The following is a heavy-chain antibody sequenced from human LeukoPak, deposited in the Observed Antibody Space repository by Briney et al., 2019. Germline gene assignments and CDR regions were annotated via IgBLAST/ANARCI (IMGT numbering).Heavy chain of an antibody. D-gene: IGHD4-17*01. CDR3: ASAAGTTVTGNSFDY. CDR2: IYHSGST. CDR1: GGSISGGGYS. J-gene: IGHJ4*02. Sequence: SETLSLTCAVSGGSISGGGYSWSWIRQPPGRGLEWIGYIYHSGSTYYNPSLKSRVTISVDRSKNQSSLKLSSVTAADTAVYYCASAAGTTVTGNSFDYWGQGTLVTVSS. V-gene: IGHV4-30-2*01.